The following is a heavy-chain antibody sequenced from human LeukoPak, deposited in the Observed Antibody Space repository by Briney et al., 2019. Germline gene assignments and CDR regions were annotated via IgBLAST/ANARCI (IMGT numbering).Heavy chain of an antibody. Sequence: PGGSLRLSCAASGFTVSSNYMSWVRQAPGKGLEWVSVIYSGGSTYYADSVKGRFTISRDNSKNTLYLQMNSLRAEDTAVYYCAAYSSGWYDPYFFDYWGQGTLVTVSS. CDR1: GFTVSSNY. J-gene: IGHJ4*02. CDR2: IYSGGST. D-gene: IGHD6-19*01. CDR3: AAYSSGWYDPYFFDY. V-gene: IGHV3-66*01.